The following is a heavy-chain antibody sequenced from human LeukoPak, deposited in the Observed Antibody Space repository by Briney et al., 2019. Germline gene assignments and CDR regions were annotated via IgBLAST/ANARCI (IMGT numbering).Heavy chain of an antibody. D-gene: IGHD2-2*01. V-gene: IGHV3-23*01. J-gene: IGHJ6*04. Sequence: GVYLRFSCAVSGFTFSSYALSWDRQAPGKGREWVSGISGSGGRTYYADSVKDHFTISRDNSKNTLYLQMNSLRAEDTAVSYCAKNPPDTVVLPGGYFNYYGVDVWGKGTTVTVSS. CDR3: AKNPPDTVVLPGGYFNYYGVDV. CDR1: GFTFSSYA. CDR2: ISGSGGRT.